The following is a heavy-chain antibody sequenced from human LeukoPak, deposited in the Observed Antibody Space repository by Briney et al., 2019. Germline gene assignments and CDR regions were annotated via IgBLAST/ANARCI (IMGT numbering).Heavy chain of an antibody. CDR2: IIPIFGTA. Sequence: SVKVSCKASGGTFSSYAISWVRQAPGQGLEWMGGIIPIFGTANYAQKFQGRATITADKSTSTAYMELSSLRSEDTAVYYCARVGVVPAAIDAFDIWGQGTMVTVSS. V-gene: IGHV1-69*06. CDR1: GGTFSSYA. D-gene: IGHD2-2*01. J-gene: IGHJ3*02. CDR3: ARVGVVPAAIDAFDI.